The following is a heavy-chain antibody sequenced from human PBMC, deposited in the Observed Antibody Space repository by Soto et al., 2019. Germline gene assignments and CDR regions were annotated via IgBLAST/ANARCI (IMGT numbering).Heavy chain of an antibody. Sequence: LTWIRQFPGKGLEWMGYIFYPSTTYYNPSLASRIAMSLDLSKNQFSLRLTSVTAADTAVYYCAPNPGFEFYYFDSWGQGAQVTVSS. V-gene: IGHV4-31*02. D-gene: IGHD5-12*01. J-gene: IGHJ4*02. CDR3: APNPGFEFYYFDS. CDR2: IFYPSTT.